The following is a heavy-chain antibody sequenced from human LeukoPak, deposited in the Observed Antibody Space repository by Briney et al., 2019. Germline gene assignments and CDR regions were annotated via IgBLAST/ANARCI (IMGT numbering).Heavy chain of an antibody. CDR3: AKYSHDSSGSYDY. J-gene: IGHJ4*02. CDR2: IYSGGST. V-gene: IGHV3-53*01. Sequence: GGSLRLSCAASGFTVSSNYMSWVRQAPGKGLEWVSVIYSGGSTYYADSVKGRFTISRDNSKNTLYLQMNSLRAEDTAVYYCAKYSHDSSGSYDYWGQGTLVTVSS. CDR1: GFTVSSNY. D-gene: IGHD3-22*01.